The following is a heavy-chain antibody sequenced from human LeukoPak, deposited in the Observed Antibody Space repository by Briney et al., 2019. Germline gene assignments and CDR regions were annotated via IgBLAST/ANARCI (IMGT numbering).Heavy chain of an antibody. D-gene: IGHD6-19*01. CDR1: GGSISSDSYY. Sequence: SETLSLTCTVSGGSISSDSYYWAWIRQPPGKGLEWIASIYYSGSTYYNPSLKSRVTISVDTSRNQFSLKPSSVTAADTAAYYCASLAVAGLSEGYWGQGTLVIVSS. V-gene: IGHV4-39*01. J-gene: IGHJ4*02. CDR2: IYYSGST. CDR3: ASLAVAGLSEGY.